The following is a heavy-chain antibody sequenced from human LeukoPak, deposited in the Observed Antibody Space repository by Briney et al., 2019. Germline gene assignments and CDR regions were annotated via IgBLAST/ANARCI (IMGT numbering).Heavy chain of an antibody. V-gene: IGHV3-53*01. J-gene: IGHJ3*01. CDR1: GFTVSNNY. Sequence: PGGSLRLTCAASGFTVSNNYMTWVRQAPGKGLEWVSLIYSGGSTYYADSVKGRFTISRDNSKNTLYLQLNSLRAEDTAVYYCARRYCSTCPTGHAFDLWGQGTMVTVSS. CDR2: IYSGGST. D-gene: IGHD2-2*01. CDR3: ARRYCSTCPTGHAFDL.